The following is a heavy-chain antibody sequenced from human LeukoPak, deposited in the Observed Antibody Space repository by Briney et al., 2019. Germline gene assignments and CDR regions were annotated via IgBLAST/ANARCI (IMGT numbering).Heavy chain of an antibody. CDR2: INHSGST. CDR3: ARGLGLDY. J-gene: IGHJ4*02. CDR1: GGSFSGYY. V-gene: IGHV4-34*01. Sequence: PSETLSLTCAVYGGSFSGYYWSWIRQPPGKGLEWIGEINHSGSTNYNPSLKSRVTTSVGTSKNQFSLKLSSVTAADTAVYYCARGLGLDYWGQGTLVTVSS.